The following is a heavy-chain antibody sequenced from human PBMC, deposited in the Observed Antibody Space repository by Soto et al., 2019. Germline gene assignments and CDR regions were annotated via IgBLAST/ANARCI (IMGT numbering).Heavy chain of an antibody. Sequence: HPGGSLRLSCAASGFTFSGYAMSWVRQAPGKGLEWVSAISGSGGSTYYADSVKGRFTISRDNSKNTLYLQMNSLRAEDTAVYYCAKGTDVGYYDFWSGAPYYYYYYMDVWGKGTTVTVSS. J-gene: IGHJ6*03. CDR3: AKGTDVGYYDFWSGAPYYYYYYMDV. CDR2: ISGSGGST. V-gene: IGHV3-23*01. CDR1: GFTFSGYA. D-gene: IGHD3-3*01.